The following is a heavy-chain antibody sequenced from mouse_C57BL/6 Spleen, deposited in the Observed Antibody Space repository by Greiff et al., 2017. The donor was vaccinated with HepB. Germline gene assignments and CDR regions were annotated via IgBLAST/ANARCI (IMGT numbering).Heavy chain of an antibody. CDR2: ISSGSSTI. V-gene: IGHV5-17*01. D-gene: IGHD4-1*01. CDR3: ARWGLNWDYFDY. J-gene: IGHJ2*01. CDR1: GFTFSDYG. Sequence: DVQLVESGGGLVKPGGSLKLSCAASGFTFSDYGMHWVRQAPEKGLEWVAYISSGSSTIYYADTVKGRFTISRDNATNTLYLQMTSLRSEDTAMYYCARWGLNWDYFDYWGQGTTLTVSS.